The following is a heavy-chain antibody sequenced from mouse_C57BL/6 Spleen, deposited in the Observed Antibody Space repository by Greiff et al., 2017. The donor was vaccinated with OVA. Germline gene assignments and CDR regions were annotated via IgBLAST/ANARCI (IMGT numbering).Heavy chain of an antibody. D-gene: IGHD2-5*01. V-gene: IGHV8-8*01. J-gene: IGHJ1*03. CDR2: IWWDDAK. CDR3: ARSYSNYWYFDV. CDR1: GFSLSTFCMG. Sequence: SGPGLLQPSQTLSLSCSFSGFSLSTFCMGVVWIRPPSGMGLVWLAHIWWDDAKYYHPALKSPHTIAKDTSKNQVFLKNTDVDTADTATYYCARSYSNYWYFDVWGTGTTVTVSS.